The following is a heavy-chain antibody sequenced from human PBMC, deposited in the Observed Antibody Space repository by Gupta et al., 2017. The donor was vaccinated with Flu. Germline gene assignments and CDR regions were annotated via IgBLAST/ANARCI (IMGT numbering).Heavy chain of an antibody. V-gene: IGHV1-69*15. D-gene: IGHD1-26*01. Sequence: ASGGIFRSYAISWVRQAPGQGLEWMGTIIAIFGTTNYAQNFQDRVTITADESTSTVYMELSSLRSEDTAVYYCARDSSYSGSYYVSWGQGTLVTVSS. CDR1: GGIFRSYA. CDR2: IIAIFGTT. J-gene: IGHJ5*02. CDR3: ARDSSYSGSYYVS.